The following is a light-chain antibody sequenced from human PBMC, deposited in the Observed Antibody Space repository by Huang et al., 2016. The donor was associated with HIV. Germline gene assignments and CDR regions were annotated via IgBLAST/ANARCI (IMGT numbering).Light chain of an antibody. CDR3: LQRYNYPPT. CDR2: AAS. Sequence: ATQMTQSPSSQSASVGDRVTITCRASQDIGNDLVWYQQNPGKAPKLLIYAASSLHSGVPSRFSGSGSGTDFTLTISSLQPEDFATYYCLQRYNYPPTFGQGTKVEIK. V-gene: IGKV1-6*01. CDR1: QDIGND. J-gene: IGKJ1*01.